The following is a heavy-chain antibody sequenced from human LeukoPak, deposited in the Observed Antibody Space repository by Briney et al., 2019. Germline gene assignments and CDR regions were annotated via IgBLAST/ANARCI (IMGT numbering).Heavy chain of an antibody. CDR3: ARDLEAPGRSTFDY. Sequence: ASVKVSCKASGGTFSSYAISWVRQAPGQGLEWMGRIIPILGIANYAQKFQGRVTITADKSTSTAYMELSSLRSEDTAVYYCARDLEAPGRSTFDYWGQGTLVTVSS. CDR1: GGTFSSYA. J-gene: IGHJ4*02. CDR2: IIPILGIA. V-gene: IGHV1-69*04. D-gene: IGHD1-26*01.